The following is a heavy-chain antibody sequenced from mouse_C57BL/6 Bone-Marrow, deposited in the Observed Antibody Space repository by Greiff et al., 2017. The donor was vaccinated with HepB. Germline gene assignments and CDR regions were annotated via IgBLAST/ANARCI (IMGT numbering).Heavy chain of an antibody. CDR3: ARDNYYGSSYYFDF. J-gene: IGHJ1*03. D-gene: IGHD1-1*01. CDR1: GFTFSDYY. V-gene: IGHV5-16*01. Sequence: EVQRVESEGGLVQPGSSMKLSCTASGFTFSDYYMAWVRQVPEKGLEWVANINYDGSSTYYLDSLKSRFIISRDNAKNILYLQMSSLKSEDTATYYCARDNYYGSSYYFDFWGTGTTVTVSS. CDR2: INYDGSST.